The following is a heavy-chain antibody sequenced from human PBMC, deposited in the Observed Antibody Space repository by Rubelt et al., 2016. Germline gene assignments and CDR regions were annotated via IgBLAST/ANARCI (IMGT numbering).Heavy chain of an antibody. D-gene: IGHD5-12*01. CDR3: GVDWAKGESLYIDV. CDR1: GFTFSGYG. CDR2: IWSDGTKK. J-gene: IGHJ6*04. V-gene: IGHV3-33*01. Sequence: VQLVESGGGVVQPGKSLRLSCAASGFTFSGYGMHWVRQAPGKGLESVAMIWSDGTKKDYADSGKGRFTISRNNSKNTLYLEMNSRVVEETAVYYCGVDWAKGESLYIDVWGKGTTVTVSS.